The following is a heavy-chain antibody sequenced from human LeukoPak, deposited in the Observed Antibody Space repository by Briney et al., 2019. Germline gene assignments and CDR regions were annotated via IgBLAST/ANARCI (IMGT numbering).Heavy chain of an antibody. CDR2: MNPNSGNT. J-gene: IGHJ4*02. D-gene: IGHD3-22*01. CDR3: ARGSEPHYYDSSTLDF. CDR1: GYTFTNYA. V-gene: IGHV1-8*01. Sequence: ASVKVSCKASGYTFTNYAMNWVRQAPGQGLEWMGWMNPNSGNTGYAQKFQGRVTITRHTSISTAYMELSSLRSEDTAVYYCARGSEPHYYDSSTLDFWGQGTLVTVSS.